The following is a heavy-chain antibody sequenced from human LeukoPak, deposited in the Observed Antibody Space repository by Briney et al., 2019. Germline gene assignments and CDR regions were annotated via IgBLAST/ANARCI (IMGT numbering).Heavy chain of an antibody. D-gene: IGHD1-20*01. J-gene: IGHJ6*03. Sequence: SETLSLTCHVSGASITTDNYYWAWIRQSPGRGLEWIGTLYDGGSTSSNPSLKSRISISLDMSKNQVSLRLTSVTAADTAVYYCARGGYNWKGAYMDVWGKGTTVTVSS. CDR1: GASITTDNYY. CDR3: ARGGYNWKGAYMDV. CDR2: LYDGGST. V-gene: IGHV4-39*07.